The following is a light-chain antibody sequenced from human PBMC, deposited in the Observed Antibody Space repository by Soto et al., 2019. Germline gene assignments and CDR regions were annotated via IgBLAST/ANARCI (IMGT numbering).Light chain of an antibody. V-gene: IGLV2-14*01. CDR1: SSDVGGYNY. J-gene: IGLJ1*01. CDR2: EVS. CDR3: SPYTSRG. Sequence: QSALTLPASVSGSPGQSITISCTGTSSDVGGYNYVSWYQQHPGKAPKLMIYEVSNRPSGVSNRFSGSKSGNTASLTISGLQAEDEADYYCSPYTSRGFGTGTKVTVL.